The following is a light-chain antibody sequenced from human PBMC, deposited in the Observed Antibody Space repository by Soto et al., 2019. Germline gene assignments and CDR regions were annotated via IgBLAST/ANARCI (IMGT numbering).Light chain of an antibody. V-gene: IGLV2-14*01. CDR2: EVS. CDR1: SSDVGGYNY. Sequence: QSVLTQPASVSGSPGQSITISCTGTSSDVGGYNYVSWYQQHPGKAPKLMIYEVSNRPSGVSNRLSGSKSGNTASLTISGLQAEDEADYYCTSYTSSITYVFGTGTKVTVL. CDR3: TSYTSSITYV. J-gene: IGLJ1*01.